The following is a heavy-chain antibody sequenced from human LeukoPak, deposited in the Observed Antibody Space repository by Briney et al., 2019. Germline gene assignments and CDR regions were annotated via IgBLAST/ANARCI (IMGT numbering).Heavy chain of an antibody. CDR1: GGSISSYY. CDR3: ARDSVHYYDSSGYSYYFDY. Sequence: SDTLSLTCTVSGGSISSYYWSWIRQPAGKGLEWIGRIYASGSTNYNHSLKSRVTISVDKSKNQFSLKLSSVTAADTAVYYCARDSVHYYDSSGYSYYFDYWGQGTLVTVSS. CDR2: IYASGST. D-gene: IGHD3-22*01. J-gene: IGHJ4*02. V-gene: IGHV4-4*07.